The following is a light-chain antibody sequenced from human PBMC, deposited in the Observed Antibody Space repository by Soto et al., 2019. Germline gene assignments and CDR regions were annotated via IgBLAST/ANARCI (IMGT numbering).Light chain of an antibody. Sequence: EIVLTQSPATLSMSPGERATLSCRASQSVSSYLAWYQHKPGQAPRLLIYDASNRATGIPARFSGSGSGTDFTLTISSLEPEDFALNYCQHRSNWPLTFGGGTKVEIK. CDR1: QSVSSY. V-gene: IGKV3-11*01. CDR2: DAS. CDR3: QHRSNWPLT. J-gene: IGKJ4*01.